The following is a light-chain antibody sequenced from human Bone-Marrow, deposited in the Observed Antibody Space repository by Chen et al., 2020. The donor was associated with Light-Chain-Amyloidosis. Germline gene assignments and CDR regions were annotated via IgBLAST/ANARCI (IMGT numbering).Light chain of an antibody. CDR1: HGIRSA. J-gene: IGKJ3*01. CDR2: DAS. Sequence: AIQLTQSPSSLSASVGDRVTITCRASHGIRSALDWYQQKQGKAHKLPIYDASSLESGVPSRFSGSESGTDFTLTISSLQPEDFATYNCQQFNNYPGTIGPGTKVDIQ. V-gene: IGKV1D-13*01. CDR3: QQFNNYPGT.